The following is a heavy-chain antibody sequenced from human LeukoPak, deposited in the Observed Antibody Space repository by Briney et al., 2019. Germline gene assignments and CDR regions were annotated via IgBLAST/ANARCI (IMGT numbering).Heavy chain of an antibody. J-gene: IGHJ5*02. CDR1: GVSISSSSYS. CDR2: IYYSGST. Sequence: SETLSLTCTVSGVSISSSSYSWGWIRQPPGKGLEWIGSIYYSGSTYYNPSLKSRVTISVDTSKNQFSLKLTSVTAADTAVYYCARLPLNWFDPWGQGTLVTVSS. V-gene: IGHV4-39*07. CDR3: ARLPLNWFDP.